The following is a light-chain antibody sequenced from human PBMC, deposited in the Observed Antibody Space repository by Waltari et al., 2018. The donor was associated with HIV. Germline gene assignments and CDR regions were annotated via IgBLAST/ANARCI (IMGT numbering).Light chain of an antibody. J-gene: IGLJ3*02. Sequence: QSALTQPASVSGSPGQSITIPCTGTSTNLGMSHLVSWYQHHPGTAPKLIVYEVTKRPSGISNRFSGSKSGNTASLTISGLQAEDEADYYCCSFARSSTWVFGGGTKLSVL. CDR2: EVT. CDR3: CSFARSSTWV. V-gene: IGLV2-23*02. CDR1: STNLGMSHL.